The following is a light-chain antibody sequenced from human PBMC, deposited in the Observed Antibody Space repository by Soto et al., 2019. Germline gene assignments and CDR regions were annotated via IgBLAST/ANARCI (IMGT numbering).Light chain of an antibody. CDR3: ATWDGSLPGEV. Sequence: QSVLTQSPSVSAAPGQQVTISCSGSSSNIGNNYVSWHQQLPGTAPKLLIYDNNKRPSGIPDRFSGSKSGTSGTLDITGLQTGDEADYYCATWDGSLPGEVFGGGTQLTVL. V-gene: IGLV1-51*01. J-gene: IGLJ2*01. CDR1: SSNIGNNY. CDR2: DNN.